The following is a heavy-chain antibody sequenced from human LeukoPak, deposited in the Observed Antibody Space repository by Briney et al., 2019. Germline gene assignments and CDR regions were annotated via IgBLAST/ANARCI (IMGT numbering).Heavy chain of an antibody. V-gene: IGHV3-33*05. CDR1: GFTFSSYG. D-gene: IGHD5-18*01. J-gene: IGHJ4*02. CDR3: ARDQYSYAHAAH. CDR2: IADDGINE. Sequence: PGRSLRLSCAASGFTFSSYGMHWVRQAPGKGLEWVAVIADDGINEYYAESVKGRFTISRDNSKNTLHLQMNSLRAEDTAVYYCARDQYSYAHAAHWGQGTLVTVSS.